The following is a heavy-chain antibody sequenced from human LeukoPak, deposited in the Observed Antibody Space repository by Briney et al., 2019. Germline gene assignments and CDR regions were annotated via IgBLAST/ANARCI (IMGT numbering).Heavy chain of an antibody. V-gene: IGHV3-21*01. CDR1: GITFSRYS. D-gene: IGHD4-23*01. CDR2: ISSSSSYI. Sequence: GGSLRLSCAASGITFSRYSMNWVRQAPGKGLEWVSSISSSSSYIYYADSVKGRFTISRDNAKNSLYLQMNSLRAEDTAVYYCALNELATVGGIRFDPWGQGTLVTVSS. J-gene: IGHJ5*02. CDR3: ALNELATVGGIRFDP.